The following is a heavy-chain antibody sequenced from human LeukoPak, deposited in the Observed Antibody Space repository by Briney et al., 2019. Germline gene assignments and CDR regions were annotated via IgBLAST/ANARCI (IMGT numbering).Heavy chain of an antibody. CDR3: ARDPRGDYSFTYAMDV. V-gene: IGHV3-30*03. J-gene: IGHJ6*02. CDR1: GFSLRNHA. D-gene: IGHD4-17*01. CDR2: LADVGHKK. Sequence: GGSLRLSCAVSGFSLRNHAMLWLRQAPGKGLQWVSFLADVGHKKHYSDAEKGRFTISRDNSKNTLFLQMKSLKPEDTAVYFCARDPRGDYSFTYAMDVWGQGTTVIVSS.